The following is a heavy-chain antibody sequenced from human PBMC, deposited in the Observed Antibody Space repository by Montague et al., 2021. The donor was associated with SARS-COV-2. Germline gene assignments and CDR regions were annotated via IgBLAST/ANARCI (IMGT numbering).Heavy chain of an antibody. CDR3: ATDAERDRPADCDY. J-gene: IGHJ4*02. CDR2: IYNNGTT. Sequence: SETLSLTCTVSSDSINNCSREWIRQAPGKGLEWIGHIYNNGTTDYNPSLRSRVTLSIDTSRNQFSLKLKSVTTADTAIYYCATDAERDRPADCDYWGRGILVTVSS. CDR1: SDSINNCS. V-gene: IGHV4-59*01. D-gene: IGHD1-14*01.